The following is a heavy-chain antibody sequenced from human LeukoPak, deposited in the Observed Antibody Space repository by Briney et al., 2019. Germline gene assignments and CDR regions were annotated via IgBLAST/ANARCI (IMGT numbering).Heavy chain of an antibody. CDR1: GGSISSGGYS. Sequence: PSETLSLTCAVSGGSISSGGYSWSWIRQPPGKGLEWIGNIYLSGSTYYNPSLKSRVIISVDRSKNQFSLKLSSVTAAGTAVYYCARGGDFWSGADAFGIWGQGTMVTVSS. CDR2: IYLSGST. CDR3: ARGGDFWSGADAFGI. D-gene: IGHD3-3*01. V-gene: IGHV4-30-2*01. J-gene: IGHJ3*02.